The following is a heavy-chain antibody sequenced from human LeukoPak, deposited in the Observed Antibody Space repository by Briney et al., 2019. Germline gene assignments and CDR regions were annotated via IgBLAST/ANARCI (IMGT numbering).Heavy chain of an antibody. CDR3: ARVTVTAIDY. J-gene: IGHJ4*02. V-gene: IGHV3-48*04. CDR2: ISSGSSTI. D-gene: IGHD4-17*01. Sequence: GGSLRLSCAASGFTFSTYTMNGVRQPPGKGLEWVSYISSGSSTINYADSVKGRFTISRDNAKNSLYLQMNSLRAEDTAVYYCARVTVTAIDYWGQGTLVTVSS. CDR1: GFTFSTYT.